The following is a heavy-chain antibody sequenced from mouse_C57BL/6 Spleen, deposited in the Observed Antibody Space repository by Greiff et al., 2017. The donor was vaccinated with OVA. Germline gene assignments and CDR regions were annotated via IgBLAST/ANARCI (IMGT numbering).Heavy chain of an antibody. J-gene: IGHJ1*03. CDR1: GYAFSSSW. V-gene: IGHV1-82*01. CDR2: IYPGDGDT. CDR3: AREDYGSSYVSDV. Sequence: VQLQQSGPELVKPGASVKISCKASGYAFSSSWMNWVKQRPGKGLEWIGRIYPGDGDTNYNGKFKGKATLTADKSSSTAYMQLSSLTSEDSAVYFCAREDYGSSYVSDVWGTGTTVTVSS. D-gene: IGHD1-1*01.